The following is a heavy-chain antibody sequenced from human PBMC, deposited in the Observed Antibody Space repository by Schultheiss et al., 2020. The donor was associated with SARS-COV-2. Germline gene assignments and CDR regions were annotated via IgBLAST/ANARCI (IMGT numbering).Heavy chain of an antibody. CDR2: ICHSGSA. V-gene: IGHV4-4*02. J-gene: IGHJ5*02. D-gene: IGHD2-2*01. CDR1: GTSISSSNC. CDR3: ARGPYCSSTSCYSYNWFDP. Sequence: SETLSLTCDVSGTSISSSNCWSWVRQPPGKGLEWIGEICHSGSANYNPSLKSRVTISVDTSKNQFSLKLSSVTAADTAVYYCARGPYCSSTSCYSYNWFDPWGQGTLVTVSS.